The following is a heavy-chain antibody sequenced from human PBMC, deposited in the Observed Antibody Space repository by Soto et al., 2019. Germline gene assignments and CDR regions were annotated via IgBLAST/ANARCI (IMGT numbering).Heavy chain of an antibody. CDR1: GGTFSSYA. CDR2: IIPIFGTA. D-gene: IGHD3-16*02. CDR3: ARGTKYDYVWGSYRFDPYY. V-gene: IGHV1-69*06. Sequence: QVQLVQSGAEVKKPGSSVKVSCKASGGTFSSYAISWVRQAPGQGLEWMGGIIPIFGTANYAQKFQGRVTMTADKSTSTAYMELGSLRSEDTAVYYCARGTKYDYVWGSYRFDPYYWGQGTLVTVSS. J-gene: IGHJ4*02.